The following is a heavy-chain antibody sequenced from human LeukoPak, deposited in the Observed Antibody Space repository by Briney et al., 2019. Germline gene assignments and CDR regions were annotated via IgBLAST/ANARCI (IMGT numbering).Heavy chain of an antibody. V-gene: IGHV4-34*01. CDR3: ARGAYYYDSSGYYYAYYFDY. Sequence: SETLSLTCAVYGGSFSGYYWSWIRQPPGKGLEWIGEINHSGSTNYNPSLKSRVTISVDTSKNQFPLKLSSVTAADTAVYYCARGAYYYDSSGYYYAYYFDYWGQGTLVTVSS. D-gene: IGHD3-22*01. CDR1: GGSFSGYY. CDR2: INHSGST. J-gene: IGHJ4*02.